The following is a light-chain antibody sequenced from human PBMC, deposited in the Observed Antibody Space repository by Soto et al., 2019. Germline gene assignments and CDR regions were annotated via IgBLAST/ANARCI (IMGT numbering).Light chain of an antibody. V-gene: IGKV1-16*02. CDR2: AAS. CDR3: QQYRTYPST. J-gene: IGKJ3*01. Sequence: DIQVTQSPSSLSASVGDRVTITCRASQGIDNYLAWIQQRPGKAPRSLIYAASNLHHGVPSKFRASGSGTDFTLTISSLQPEDFATYYCQQYRTYPSTFGPGTKV. CDR1: QGIDNY.